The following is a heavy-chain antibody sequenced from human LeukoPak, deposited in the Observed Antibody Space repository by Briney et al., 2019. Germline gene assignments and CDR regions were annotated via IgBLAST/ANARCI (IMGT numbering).Heavy chain of an antibody. Sequence: AGGSLRLSCAASGFTFSNAWMSWVRQAPGKGLEWVAVISYDGSNKYYADSVKGRFTISRDNAKNSLYLQMNSLRAEDTAVYYCASHDIVVVPAALGVFDIWGQGTMVTVSS. J-gene: IGHJ3*02. CDR3: ASHDIVVVPAALGVFDI. D-gene: IGHD2-2*01. CDR2: ISYDGSNK. V-gene: IGHV3-30*03. CDR1: GFTFSNAW.